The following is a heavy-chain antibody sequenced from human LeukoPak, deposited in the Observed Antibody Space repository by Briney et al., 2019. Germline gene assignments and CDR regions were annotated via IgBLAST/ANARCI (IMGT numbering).Heavy chain of an antibody. CDR2: IFHSGST. CDR1: GGSISNDNW. D-gene: IGHD3-10*01. V-gene: IGHV4-4*02. Sequence: PSETLSLTCALSGGSISNDNWWSWVRQPPGKELEWIGEIFHSGSTNYNPSLKSRLTISLDKSKNQFSLKLSSVTAADTAVYYCARDNPYGSGTDYWGQGTLVTVSS. J-gene: IGHJ4*02. CDR3: ARDNPYGSGTDY.